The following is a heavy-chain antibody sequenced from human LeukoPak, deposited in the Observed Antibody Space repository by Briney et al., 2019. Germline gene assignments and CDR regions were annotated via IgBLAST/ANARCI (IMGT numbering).Heavy chain of an antibody. D-gene: IGHD6-13*01. V-gene: IGHV3-21*01. Sequence: PGGSLRLSCAASGFTFSSYTMNWVRQAPGKGLEWVSSIGSSSTYIYYADSVKGRFIISRDNAKNSLFLQMNSLRAEDTAVYYCARGSSPAMDVWGKGTTVTVSS. CDR1: GFTFSSYT. CDR2: IGSSSTYI. J-gene: IGHJ6*03. CDR3: ARGSSPAMDV.